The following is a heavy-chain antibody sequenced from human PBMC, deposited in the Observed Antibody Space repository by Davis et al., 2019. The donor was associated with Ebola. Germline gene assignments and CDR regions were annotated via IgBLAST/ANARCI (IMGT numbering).Heavy chain of an antibody. CDR3: AKDVATYYDFWSGYLRSYYGMDV. J-gene: IGHJ6*02. V-gene: IGHV3-15*01. D-gene: IGHD3-3*01. CDR1: GFTFRNAW. CDR2: IKSKTDGGTT. Sequence: GESLKISCAASGFTFRNAWMSWVRQAPGKGLEWVGRIKSKTDGGTTDYAAPVKGRFTISRDDSKNTLYLQMNSLRAEDTAVYYCAKDVATYYDFWSGYLRSYYGMDVWGQGTTVTVSS.